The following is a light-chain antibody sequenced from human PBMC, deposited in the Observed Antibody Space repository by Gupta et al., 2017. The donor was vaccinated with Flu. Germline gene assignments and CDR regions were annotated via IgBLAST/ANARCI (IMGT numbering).Light chain of an antibody. Sequence: SCTGATSKSGSNYVYGYHQLPGAAPKLFMYMGNKRPSGVPDRFSGSKSVTSASMTTIGPRAEEEAEYYCATEDASRNVVVFGGGTKLTVL. CDR1: TSKSGSNY. V-gene: IGLV1-47*01. CDR3: ATEDASRNVVV. CDR2: MGN. J-gene: IGLJ2*01.